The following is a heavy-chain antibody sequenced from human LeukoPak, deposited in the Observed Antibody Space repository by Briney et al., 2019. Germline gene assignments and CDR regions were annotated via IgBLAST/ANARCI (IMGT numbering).Heavy chain of an antibody. V-gene: IGHV3-21*01. CDR1: GFTFSSYS. D-gene: IGHD3-9*01. J-gene: IGHJ3*02. CDR3: ARASSKQLAGYLPDGFDI. CDR2: ISSSGTYE. Sequence: GGSLRLSCAASGFTFSSYSMNWVRQAPRKGLEWVSSISSSGTYEYYADSVKGRFTISRDNAKNSLSLQMNSLRADDAAVYYCARASSKQLAGYLPDGFDIWGQGTMVTVSS.